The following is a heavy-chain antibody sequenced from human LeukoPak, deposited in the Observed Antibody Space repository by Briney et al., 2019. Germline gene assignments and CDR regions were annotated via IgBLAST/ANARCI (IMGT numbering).Heavy chain of an antibody. D-gene: IGHD4-17*01. V-gene: IGHV3-23*01. CDR1: GFTFSSYG. Sequence: GGSLRLSCAASGFTFSSYGMSWVRQAPGKGLEWVSAISGSGGSTYYADSVKGRFTISRDNSKNTLYLQMNSLKTEDTAVYYCTTRGTTVTRTLRFDYWGQGTLVTVSS. J-gene: IGHJ4*02. CDR2: ISGSGGST. CDR3: TTRGTTVTRTLRFDY.